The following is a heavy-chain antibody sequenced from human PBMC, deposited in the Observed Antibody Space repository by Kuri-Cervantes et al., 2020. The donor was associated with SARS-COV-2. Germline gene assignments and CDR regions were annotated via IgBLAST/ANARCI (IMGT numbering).Heavy chain of an antibody. CDR2: IYYSGST. D-gene: IGHD5-12*01. CDR1: GGSISSGGYY. V-gene: IGHV4-31*03. CDR3: ASFSDSGYDYPPLDAFDI. J-gene: IGHJ3*02. Sequence: SETLSLTCTVSGGSISSGGYYWSWIRQHPGKGLEWIGYIYYSGSTYYNPSLKSRVTISVDTSKNQFSLKLSSVTAADTAVYYCASFSDSGYDYPPLDAFDIWDQGTMVTVSS.